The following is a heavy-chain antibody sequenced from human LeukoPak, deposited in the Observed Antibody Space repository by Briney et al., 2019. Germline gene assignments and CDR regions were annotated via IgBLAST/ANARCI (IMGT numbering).Heavy chain of an antibody. Sequence: GGSLRLSCEVSGFIFRNYGMHWVRRTPGKGLEWVAFIRSDGSDKYYADSVKGRFTISRDTSKNTLYLQMNSLRAEDTAVYYCAKDRAVLRYFDWLFDYWGQGTLVTVSS. CDR2: IRSDGSDK. CDR1: GFIFRNYG. CDR3: AKDRAVLRYFDWLFDY. D-gene: IGHD3-9*01. V-gene: IGHV3-30*02. J-gene: IGHJ4*02.